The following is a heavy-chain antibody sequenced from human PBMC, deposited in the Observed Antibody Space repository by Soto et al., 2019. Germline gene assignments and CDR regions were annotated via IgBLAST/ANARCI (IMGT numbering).Heavy chain of an antibody. CDR3: ITLMTTVTFQCA. D-gene: IGHD4-17*01. CDR1: GFTFSKAW. J-gene: IGHJ5*02. Sequence: GSLRLSCAASGFTFSKAWMSWVRQAPGKGLEWVGRIKSKTDGETTDYAAPVKGRFTISRDDSKNTLYLQMNSLKTEDTAVYYCITLMTTVTFQCAWGQGTLVTVSS. CDR2: IKSKTDGETT. V-gene: IGHV3-15*01.